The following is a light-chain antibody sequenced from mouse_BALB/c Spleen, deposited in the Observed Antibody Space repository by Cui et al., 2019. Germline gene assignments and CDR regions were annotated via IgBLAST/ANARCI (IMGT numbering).Light chain of an antibody. Sequence: DIAMTQSQNFMSTTVRDRVSVTYKASQNVGTNVAWYQQKPGQSPKALIYSASYRYSGVPDRFTGSASGTDFTLTISNVQSQDLAEYFCQQYNSYPLTFGAGTKLELK. CDR3: QQYNSYPLT. J-gene: IGKJ5*01. CDR2: SAS. V-gene: IGKV6-15*01. CDR1: QNVGTN.